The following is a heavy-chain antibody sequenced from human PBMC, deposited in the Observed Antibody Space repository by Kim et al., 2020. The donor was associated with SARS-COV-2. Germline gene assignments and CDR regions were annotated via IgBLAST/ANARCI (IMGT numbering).Heavy chain of an antibody. V-gene: IGHV3-23*01. CDR3: AREETFYYDPSAIGDYFDY. Sequence: KGRFTISRDKSKNTLYLQMSSLRAEDTALYYCAREETFYYDPSAIGDYFDYWGQGTLVTVSS. D-gene: IGHD3-22*01. J-gene: IGHJ4*02.